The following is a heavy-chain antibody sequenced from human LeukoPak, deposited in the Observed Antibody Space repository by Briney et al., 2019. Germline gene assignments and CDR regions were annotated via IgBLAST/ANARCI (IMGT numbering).Heavy chain of an antibody. CDR1: GFTFTSSA. J-gene: IGHJ5*02. Sequence: ASVKVSCKASGFTFTSSAMQWVRQARGQRLEWIGWIVVGSGNTNYAQKFQERVTITRDMSTSTAYMELSSLRSEDTAVYYCAESGGSPRGWFDPWGQGTLVTVSS. CDR2: IVVGSGNT. V-gene: IGHV1-58*02. D-gene: IGHD2-15*01. CDR3: AESGGSPRGWFDP.